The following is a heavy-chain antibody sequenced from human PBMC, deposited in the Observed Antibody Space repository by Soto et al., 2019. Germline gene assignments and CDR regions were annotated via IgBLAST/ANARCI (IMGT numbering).Heavy chain of an antibody. CDR3: ARDLHTFRPNGCSGGSCYGDQSDYFDY. V-gene: IGHV3-7*01. Sequence: GGSLRLSCAASGFTFSSYWMSWVRQAPGKGLEWVSNIKQDGSEKYYVDSVKGRFTISRDNAKNSLYLQMNSLRAEDTAVYYCARDLHTFRPNGCSGGSCYGDQSDYFDYWGQGTLVTVSS. D-gene: IGHD2-15*01. CDR2: IKQDGSEK. CDR1: GFTFSSYW. J-gene: IGHJ4*02.